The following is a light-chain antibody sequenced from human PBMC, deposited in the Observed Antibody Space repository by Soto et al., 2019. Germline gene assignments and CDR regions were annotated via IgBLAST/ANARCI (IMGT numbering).Light chain of an antibody. CDR2: EVT. Sequence: QSALTQPASVSGSPGQSITMSFTETSSDVGSNNFVSWFQLHPGKAPKLMIYEVTNRPSGVSYRFSGSKSGNTASLTISGLQAEDEADYYCSSFTTTNTWVFGGGTKVTVL. J-gene: IGLJ3*02. CDR1: SSDVGSNNF. CDR3: SSFTTTNTWV. V-gene: IGLV2-14*01.